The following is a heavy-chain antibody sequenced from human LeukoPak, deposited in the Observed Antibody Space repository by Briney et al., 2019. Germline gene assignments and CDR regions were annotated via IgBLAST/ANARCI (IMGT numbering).Heavy chain of an antibody. V-gene: IGHV3-30*02. CDR1: GFTFSSYG. CDR2: IRYDGSNK. CDR3: ARDFRGCSTSCSDY. J-gene: IGHJ4*02. Sequence: GGSLRLSCAASGFTFSSYGMHWVRQAPGKGLEWVAFIRYDGSNKYYADSVKGRFTISRDNSKNTLYLQMNSLRAEDTAVYYCARDFRGCSTSCSDYWGQGTLVTVSS. D-gene: IGHD2-2*01.